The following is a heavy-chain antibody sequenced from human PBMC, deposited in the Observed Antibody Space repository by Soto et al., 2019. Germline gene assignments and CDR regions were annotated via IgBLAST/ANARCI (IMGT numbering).Heavy chain of an antibody. V-gene: IGHV3-30*18. Sequence: QVQLVESGGVVVQPGRSLRLSCAASGFTFSSYGMHWVRQAPGKGLEWVAVISYDGSNKYYADSVKGRFTISRDNSKNTLYLQMNSLRAEDTAVYYCAKVAVTTYRWGQGTLVTVSS. CDR1: GFTFSSYG. J-gene: IGHJ4*02. CDR3: AKVAVTTYR. D-gene: IGHD4-17*01. CDR2: ISYDGSNK.